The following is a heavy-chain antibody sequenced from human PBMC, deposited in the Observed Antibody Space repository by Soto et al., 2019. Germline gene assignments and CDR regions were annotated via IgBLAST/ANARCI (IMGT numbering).Heavy chain of an antibody. CDR2: INTNTGNP. Sequence: QVQLVQSGSELKKPGASVKVSCKASGYTFTSYAMNWVRQAPGQGLEWMGWINTNTGNPTYAQGFTGRFVFSLDTSVSTAYLQICSLKAEDTAVYYCARDAGPPAIVVVPAATLRWDNWFDPWGQGTLVTVSS. V-gene: IGHV7-4-1*01. J-gene: IGHJ5*02. CDR3: ARDAGPPAIVVVPAATLRWDNWFDP. D-gene: IGHD2-2*01. CDR1: GYTFTSYA.